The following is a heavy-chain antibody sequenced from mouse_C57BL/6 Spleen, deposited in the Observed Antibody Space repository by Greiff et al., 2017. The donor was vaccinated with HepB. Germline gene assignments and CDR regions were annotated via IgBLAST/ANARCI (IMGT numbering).Heavy chain of an antibody. CDR2: INPSSGYT. J-gene: IGHJ4*01. D-gene: IGHD1-1*01. Sequence: VQLQQSGAELARPGASVKMSCKASGYTFTSYTMHWVKQRPGPGLEWIGYINPSSGYTKYNQKFKDKATLTADKSSSTAYMQRSSLTSEDSAVYYCAREGYYGSSYDYAMDYWGQGTSVTVSS. CDR1: GYTFTSYT. CDR3: AREGYYGSSYDYAMDY. V-gene: IGHV1-4*01.